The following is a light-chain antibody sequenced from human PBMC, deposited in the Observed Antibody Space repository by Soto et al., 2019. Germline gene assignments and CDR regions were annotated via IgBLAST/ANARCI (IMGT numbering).Light chain of an antibody. CDR1: SSNIGAGYD. V-gene: IGLV1-40*01. CDR3: QSYDSSLTGSEV. J-gene: IGLJ1*01. CDR2: GNS. Sequence: QSVLTQPPSVSGAPGQRVTISCTGSSSNIGAGYDVHWYQQLPGTAPKLLIYGNSNRPSGVPDRFSGSKSDSSASLAITGLQADDEADYYCQSYDSSLTGSEVFGTGTKVTVL.